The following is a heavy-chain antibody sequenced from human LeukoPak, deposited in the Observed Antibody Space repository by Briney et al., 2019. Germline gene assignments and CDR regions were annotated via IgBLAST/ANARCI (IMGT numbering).Heavy chain of an antibody. Sequence: GASVKVSCKASGYTFTSYYMHWVRQAPGQGLEWMGIINPSGGSTSYAQKFQGRVTMTRDTSTSTVYMELSSLRSEDAAVYYCARDSGAVAGASQVDYWGQGTLVTVSS. CDR1: GYTFTSYY. J-gene: IGHJ4*02. CDR2: INPSGGST. CDR3: ARDSGAVAGASQVDY. D-gene: IGHD6-19*01. V-gene: IGHV1-46*01.